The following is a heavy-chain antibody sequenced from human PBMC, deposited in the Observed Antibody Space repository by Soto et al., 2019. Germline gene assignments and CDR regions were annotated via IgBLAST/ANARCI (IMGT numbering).Heavy chain of an antibody. J-gene: IGHJ4*02. D-gene: IGHD3-10*01. Sequence: SETLSLTCAVSGAANTTGGYSWSWMRQPPGNGLQWIGYMYHTGGANYNPSLKGRVTMSFDTSTNDFSLKLNSVTAADTAVYFCARLKGTRYFDFWGPGLLVTVSS. CDR2: MYHTGGA. CDR1: GAANTTGGYS. V-gene: IGHV4-30-2*01. CDR3: ARLKGTRYFDF.